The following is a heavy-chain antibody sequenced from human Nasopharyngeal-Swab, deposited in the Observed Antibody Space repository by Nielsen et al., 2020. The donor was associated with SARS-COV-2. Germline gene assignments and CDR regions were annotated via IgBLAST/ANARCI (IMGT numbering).Heavy chain of an antibody. CDR3: ARDRRDVVVVVAAGGPDY. Sequence: ASVKVSCKASGYTFTNYDITWVRQAPGQGLEWMGWISTYNSNTNYRQKLQGRVTMTTDTSTSTAYMELRSLRSDDTAMYYCARDRRDVVVVVAAGGPDYWGQGTLVTVSS. V-gene: IGHV1-18*01. CDR1: GYTFTNYD. J-gene: IGHJ4*02. D-gene: IGHD2-15*01. CDR2: ISTYNSNT.